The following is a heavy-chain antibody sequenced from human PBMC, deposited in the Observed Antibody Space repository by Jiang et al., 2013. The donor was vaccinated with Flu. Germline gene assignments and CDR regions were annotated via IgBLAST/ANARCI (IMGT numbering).Heavy chain of an antibody. CDR3: AKDRSSNWFQLFKDF. D-gene: IGHD4-11*01. J-gene: IGHJ4*02. CDR1: GFTFSSYA. V-gene: IGHV3-23*01. Sequence: AASGFTFSSYAMSWVRQAPGKGLEWVSAIGGSDDSTYYADSVKGRFTISRDNSKSTLYLQMNSLRAEDTAVYYCAKDRSSNWFQLFKDFWGQGTLVTVSS. CDR2: IGGSDDST.